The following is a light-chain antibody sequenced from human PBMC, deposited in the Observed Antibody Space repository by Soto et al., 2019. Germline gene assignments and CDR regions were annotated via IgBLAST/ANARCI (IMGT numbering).Light chain of an antibody. J-gene: IGKJ3*01. CDR3: QQYGRSQFT. V-gene: IGKV3-20*01. CDR2: GVS. Sequence: EIVLTQSPGTLSLSPGERATLSCRASQDITSTFLAWYQQKPGQAPRLVIYGVSNRAAGIPDRFSGSGSGTDFPLTISRLEPEDFAVYYCQQYGRSQFTFGPGTRVDIK. CDR1: QDITSTF.